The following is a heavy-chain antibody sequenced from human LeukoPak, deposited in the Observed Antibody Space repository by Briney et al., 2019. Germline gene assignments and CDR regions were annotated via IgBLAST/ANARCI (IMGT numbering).Heavy chain of an antibody. J-gene: IGHJ5*02. Sequence: SETLSHTCTVSGGSISSSSYYWGWIRQPPGKGLEWIGSIYYSGSTYYNPSLKSRVTISVDTSKNQFSLKLSSVTAADTAVYYCARDRTVITPGYNWFDPWGQGTLVTVSS. D-gene: IGHD4-11*01. CDR2: IYYSGST. CDR1: GGSISSSSYY. CDR3: ARDRTVITPGYNWFDP. V-gene: IGHV4-39*07.